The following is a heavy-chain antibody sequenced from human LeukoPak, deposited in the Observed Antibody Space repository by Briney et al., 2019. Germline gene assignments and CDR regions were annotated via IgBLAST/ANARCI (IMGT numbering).Heavy chain of an antibody. V-gene: IGHV3-48*03. J-gene: IGHJ4*02. Sequence: GGSLRLSCGASGFTFSSYEMNWVRQAPGKGLEWVSYISSSGSTIYYADSVKGRFTISRDNAKKSLYLQMNSLRAEDTAVYYCARCQRSGLERGVAFDYWGQGTLVTVAT. CDR3: ARCQRSGLERGVAFDY. CDR2: ISSSGSTI. D-gene: IGHD3-10*01. CDR1: GFTFSSYE.